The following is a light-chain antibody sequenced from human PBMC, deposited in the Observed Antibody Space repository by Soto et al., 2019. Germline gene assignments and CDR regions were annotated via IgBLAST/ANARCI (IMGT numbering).Light chain of an antibody. J-gene: IGLJ1*01. CDR1: SSDVGVYNY. V-gene: IGLV2-8*01. CDR3: KSYAGSNTYV. CDR2: EVS. Sequence: QSALTQPPSASGSPGQSVTISCTGTSSDVGVYNYVSWYQQHPGKAPKLMIYEVSKRPSGVPDRFSGSESGNTAYLTVSGLQAADEADYFCKSYAGSNTYVFGRGTKVTV.